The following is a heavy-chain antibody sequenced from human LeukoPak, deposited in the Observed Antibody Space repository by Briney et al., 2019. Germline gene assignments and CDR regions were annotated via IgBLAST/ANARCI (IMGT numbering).Heavy chain of an antibody. D-gene: IGHD3-9*01. CDR3: ARGRSTGYLSY. J-gene: IGHJ4*02. Sequence: PSETLSLTCTVSGGSISSYFWSWIRQPPGKGLEWIGYIYYSGSTYYNPSLKSRVTISVDTSKNQFSLKLSSVTAADTAVYYCARGRSTGYLSYWGQGTLVTVSS. CDR1: GGSISSYF. V-gene: IGHV4-59*12. CDR2: IYYSGST.